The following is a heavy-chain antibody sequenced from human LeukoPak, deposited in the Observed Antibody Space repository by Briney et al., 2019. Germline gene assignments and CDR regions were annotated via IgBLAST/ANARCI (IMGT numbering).Heavy chain of an antibody. V-gene: IGHV3-21*01. Sequence: PGGSLRLSCAASGFNSYSLNWVRQAPGKGLEGVSSISSGSDYIYYADSVKGRFTISRDNAKNSLFLQMNGLRDEDTALYYCARERVIAAAGDGFDSWGQGTLVTVSS. D-gene: IGHD2-21*01. CDR2: ISSGSDYI. CDR3: ARERVIAAAGDGFDS. J-gene: IGHJ4*02. CDR1: GFNSYS.